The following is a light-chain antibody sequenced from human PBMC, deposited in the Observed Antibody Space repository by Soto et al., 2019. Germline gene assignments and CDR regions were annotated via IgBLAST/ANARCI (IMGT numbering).Light chain of an antibody. CDR3: CSYTTSNTLV. V-gene: IGLV2-14*03. CDR1: SSDVGRYNY. Sequence: QSALTQPASVSGSPGQSITISCTGTSSDVGRYNYVSWYQQYPGKAPKLMIYDVNNRPSGVSNRFSGSKSGNTASLTISGLQAEDEADYYCCSYTTSNTLVFGRGTKLTVL. J-gene: IGLJ2*01. CDR2: DVN.